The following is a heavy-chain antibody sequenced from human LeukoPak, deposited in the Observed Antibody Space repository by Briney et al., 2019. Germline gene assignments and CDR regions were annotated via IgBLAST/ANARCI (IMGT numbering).Heavy chain of an antibody. V-gene: IGHV2-70*04. CDR2: IEWDDDK. CDR1: GFSIRTSGMR. J-gene: IGHJ4*02. D-gene: IGHD1-1*01. Sequence: SGPTLVNPTQTLTLTCTFSGFSIRTSGMRVSWIRQPPGKALEWLARIEWDDDKFYSTSLKTRLTISKDTSKKQVVLTMTNMDPVDTATYYCARMATGTTRYFDYWGQGTLFTVSS. CDR3: ARMATGTTRYFDY.